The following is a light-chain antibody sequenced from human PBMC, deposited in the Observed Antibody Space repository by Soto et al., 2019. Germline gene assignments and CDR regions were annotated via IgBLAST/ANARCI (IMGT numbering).Light chain of an antibody. J-gene: IGKJ3*01. CDR3: QQFGTSPGT. V-gene: IGKV3-20*01. Sequence: EIVLTQSPGTLSLSPGERATLSCRASQSVTSNSLAWYQHKLGQAPRLLIYDASSRATGIPDRFSGSGSGTDFTLTISTLEPEDFAVYFFQQFGTSPGTFGLGTKLVIK. CDR1: QSVTSNS. CDR2: DAS.